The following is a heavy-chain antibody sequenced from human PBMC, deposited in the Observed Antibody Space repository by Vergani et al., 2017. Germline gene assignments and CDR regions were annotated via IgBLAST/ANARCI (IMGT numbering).Heavy chain of an antibody. CDR2: IYYSGRT. CDR3: TRQPQEGASGPPSVPT. V-gene: IGHV4-61*02. Sequence: QVQLQESGPGLVKPSQSLSLTCTVSGGSISGVSYYLSWVRQPAGKGLERIGRIYYSGRTDYNPSLESRVTISVDTSKNTFSLKLNSVTAADTAIYYCTRQPQEGASGPPSVPTWGQGISVIVSS. D-gene: IGHD5-12*01. J-gene: IGHJ4*02. CDR1: GGSISGVSYY.